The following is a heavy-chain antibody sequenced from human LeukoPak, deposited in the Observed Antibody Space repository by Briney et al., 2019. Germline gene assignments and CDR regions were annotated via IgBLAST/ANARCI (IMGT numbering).Heavy chain of an antibody. Sequence: KSSETLSLTCTVSGGSISSSSYYWSWIRQPAGKGLEWIGRIYTSGSTNYNPSLKSRVTMSVDTSKNQFSLKLSSVTAADTAVYYCARDKGVANLFDYWGQGTLVTVSS. CDR3: ARDKGVANLFDY. CDR1: GGSISSSSYY. D-gene: IGHD5-12*01. V-gene: IGHV4-61*02. J-gene: IGHJ4*02. CDR2: IYTSGST.